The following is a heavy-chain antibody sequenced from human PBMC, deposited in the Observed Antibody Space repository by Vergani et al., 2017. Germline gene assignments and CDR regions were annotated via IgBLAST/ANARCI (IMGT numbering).Heavy chain of an antibody. CDR2: IYPGDSDT. V-gene: IGHV5-51*03. CDR3: ARYYYDSSGYPDY. Sequence: EVQLVQSGAEVKKPGESLKISCKGSGYSFTSYWIGWVRQMPGKGLEWMGIIYPGDSDTRYSPSFQGQVTISADKSISTAYLQWSSLRSEDTAVYYCARYYYDSSGYPDYWGQGTLVTVSS. D-gene: IGHD3-22*01. J-gene: IGHJ4*02. CDR1: GYSFTSYW.